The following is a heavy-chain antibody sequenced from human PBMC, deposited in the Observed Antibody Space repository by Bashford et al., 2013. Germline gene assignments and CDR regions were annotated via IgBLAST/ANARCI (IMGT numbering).Heavy chain of an antibody. V-gene: IGHV4-61*02. CDR3: ARGKRLRYFDWLFDS. Sequence: SETLSLTCTVSGGSISSGSYYWSWIRQPAGKGLEWIGRIYTSGSTNYNPSLKSRVTISVDTSKNEFSLSLSSVTAADTAVYYCARGKRLRYFDWLFDSWGQGILVTVSS. D-gene: IGHD3-9*01. J-gene: IGHJ4*02. CDR1: GGSISSGSYY. CDR2: IYTSGST.